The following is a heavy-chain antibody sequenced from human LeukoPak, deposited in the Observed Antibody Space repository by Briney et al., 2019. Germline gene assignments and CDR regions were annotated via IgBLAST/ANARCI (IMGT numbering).Heavy chain of an antibody. CDR2: INPNSGGT. Sequence: ASVKVSCKASGYTFTGYYMHWVRQAPGQGLEWMGWINPNSGGTNYAQKFQGWVTMTRDTSISTAYMELSRLGSDDTAVYYCARAGYCSGGSCYLGGRFDPWGQGTLVTVSS. D-gene: IGHD2-15*01. CDR1: GYTFTGYY. CDR3: ARAGYCSGGSCYLGGRFDP. V-gene: IGHV1-2*04. J-gene: IGHJ5*02.